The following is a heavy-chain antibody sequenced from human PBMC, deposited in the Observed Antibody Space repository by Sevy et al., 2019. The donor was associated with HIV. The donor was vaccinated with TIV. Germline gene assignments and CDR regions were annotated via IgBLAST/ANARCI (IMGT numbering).Heavy chain of an antibody. Sequence: ASVKVSCKASGYTFTSYGISWVRQAPGQGLEWMGWISAYNGNTNYTQKLQGRVTMTTDTSTSTAYMELRSLRSDDTAVYYCPRENYDFWSGYWEYYYDYWGQGTLVTVSS. CDR2: ISAYNGNT. CDR3: PRENYDFWSGYWEYYYDY. D-gene: IGHD3-3*01. V-gene: IGHV1-18*04. J-gene: IGHJ4*02. CDR1: GYTFTSYG.